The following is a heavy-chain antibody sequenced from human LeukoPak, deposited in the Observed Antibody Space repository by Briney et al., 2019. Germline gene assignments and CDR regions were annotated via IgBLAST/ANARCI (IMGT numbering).Heavy chain of an antibody. V-gene: IGHV3-23*01. D-gene: IGHD1-1*01. CDR2: IASSGAT. CDR3: AELNDRINWFDP. CDR1: GFTFHTYD. Sequence: GGSLRLSCAASGFTFHTYDMSWVRQAPGKGLEWVSTIASSGATYYADSVKGRFIVSRDNSKKTLFLQMNRLRVEDTAIYYCAELNDRINWFDPWGQGTSVTISS. J-gene: IGHJ5*02.